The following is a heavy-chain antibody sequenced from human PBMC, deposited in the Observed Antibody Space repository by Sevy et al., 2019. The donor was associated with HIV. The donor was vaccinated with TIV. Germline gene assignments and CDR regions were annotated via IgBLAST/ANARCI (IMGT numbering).Heavy chain of an antibody. J-gene: IGHJ5*02. V-gene: IGHV4-34*01. CDR2: INHSGST. CDR3: ASLKQWLRNWFDP. D-gene: IGHD6-19*01. Sequence: SETLSLTCAVYGGSFSGYYWSWIRQPPGKGLEWIGEINHSGSTNYNPSLKSRVTISVDTSKNKFSLKLSSVTAADTAVYYCASLKQWLRNWFDPWGQGTLVTVSS. CDR1: GGSFSGYY.